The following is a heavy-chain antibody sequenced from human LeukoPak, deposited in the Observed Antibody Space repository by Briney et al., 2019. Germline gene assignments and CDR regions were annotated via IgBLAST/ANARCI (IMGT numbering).Heavy chain of an antibody. J-gene: IGHJ4*02. CDR3: ARDRGSSGWYEFDY. V-gene: IGHV3-7*01. D-gene: IGHD6-19*01. CDR1: GFTSSSYW. CDR2: IKQDGSEK. Sequence: GGSLRLSCAASGFTSSSYWMSWVRQARGKALEWVANIKQDGSEKNYVDSVKGRFTISRDNAKNSLYLQMNSLRAEDTAVYYCARDRGSSGWYEFDYWGQGTLVTVSS.